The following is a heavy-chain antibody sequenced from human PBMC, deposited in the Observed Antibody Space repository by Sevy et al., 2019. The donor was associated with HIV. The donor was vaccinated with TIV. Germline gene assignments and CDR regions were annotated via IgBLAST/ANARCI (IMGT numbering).Heavy chain of an antibody. J-gene: IGHJ4*02. V-gene: IGHV1-18*01. CDR2: MNTYNGNT. CDR3: ARDTREKSFDY. CDR1: GYTFSGYS. Sequence: ASVKVSCKASGYTFSGYSISWVRQAPGQGLEWMGWMNTYNGNTKYAQKVQGRVTMTTDTSTSTAYMELRGLRSDDTAVYYCARDTREKSFDYWGQGNLVTVSS.